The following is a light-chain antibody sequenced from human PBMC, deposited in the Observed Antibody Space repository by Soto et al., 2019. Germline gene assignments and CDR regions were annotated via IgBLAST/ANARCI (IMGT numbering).Light chain of an antibody. V-gene: IGLV1-40*01. CDR1: SSNIGADYD. CDR3: QSYDSSLSAVV. Sequence: QCVLTQPPSGSGAPGQRVTISCTGSSSNIGADYDVHWYQQLPGTAPKLLIYGNSNRPSGVPDRFSGSKSGTSASLAITGLQAEDEADYYCQSYDSSLSAVVFGGGTKLTVL. J-gene: IGLJ3*02. CDR2: GNS.